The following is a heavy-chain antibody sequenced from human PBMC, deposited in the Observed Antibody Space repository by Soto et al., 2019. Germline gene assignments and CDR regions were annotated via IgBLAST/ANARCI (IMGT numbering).Heavy chain of an antibody. Sequence: QVHLVQSGAEVRKPGASVKVSCKGSGYTFTTYGITWVRQAPGQGLEWMGWISAHNGNTNYAQKLQGRVTVTRDTSTSTAYMALRNLRSDDTAVYYCARGRYGDYWGQGALVTVSP. V-gene: IGHV1-18*01. J-gene: IGHJ4*02. CDR2: ISAHNGNT. CDR1: GYTFTTYG. CDR3: ARGRYGDY. D-gene: IGHD1-1*01.